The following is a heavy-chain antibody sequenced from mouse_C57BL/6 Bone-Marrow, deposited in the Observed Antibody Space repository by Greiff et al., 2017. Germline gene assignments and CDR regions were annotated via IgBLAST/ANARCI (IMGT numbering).Heavy chain of an antibody. V-gene: IGHV1-15*01. CDR1: GYTLTDYE. D-gene: IGHD4-1*01. CDR2: LDPETGGT. J-gene: IGHJ4*01. CDR3: TPHWEDYAMDY. Sequence: VQLQQSGAELVRPAPSVTLTCKASGYTLTDYEMHWVKQTPVHGMEWIGALDPETGGTAYNQKFKGKAILTADKSSSTAYMALRSLTSDASAVDYCTPHWEDYAMDYWGQGTSVTVSS.